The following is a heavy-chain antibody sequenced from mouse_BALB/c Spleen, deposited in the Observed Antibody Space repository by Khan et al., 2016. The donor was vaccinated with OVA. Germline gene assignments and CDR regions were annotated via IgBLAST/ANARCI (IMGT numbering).Heavy chain of an antibody. CDR3: AGGGYGGFAY. V-gene: IGHV1-85*01. J-gene: IGHJ3*01. D-gene: IGHD2-14*01. CDR2: MFPGDGST. CDR1: GYTFTSYD. Sequence: QVQLKQSGAELVKPGASVKLSCKASGYTFTSYDINWVRQRPEQGLEWIGWMFPGDGSTKYNENFKGKATLTTDKSSSTAYMQLSRLPSEDSGAYFCAGGGYGGFAYWGQGTLVTVSA.